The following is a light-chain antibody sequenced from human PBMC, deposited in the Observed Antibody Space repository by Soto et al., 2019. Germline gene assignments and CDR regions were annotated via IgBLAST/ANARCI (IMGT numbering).Light chain of an antibody. CDR3: QESFFPLGT. Sequence: DIQMTQSPSSLSASVGDRVTITCRARQYIGDFLNWYQQTPGKAPKLLIFGASNLHIGVPSRFSGSGSGTEFTLTITHLQREDFATSYCQESFFPLGTFGRGTKVEI. CDR2: GAS. J-gene: IGKJ1*01. V-gene: IGKV1-39*01. CDR1: QYIGDF.